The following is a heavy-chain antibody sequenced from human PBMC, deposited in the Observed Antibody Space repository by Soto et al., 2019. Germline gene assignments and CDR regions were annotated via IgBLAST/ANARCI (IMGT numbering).Heavy chain of an antibody. J-gene: IGHJ4*02. CDR2: INAGNGNT. CDR1: GYTFTSYA. D-gene: IGHD2-2*02. V-gene: IGHV1-3*01. Sequence: QVQLVQSGAEVKKPGASVKVSCKASGYTFTSYAMHWVRQAPGQRLEWMGWINAGNGNTKYSQKFQGRVTITRDTSASTAYRELSSLRSEDTAVYYCARGSSLYCSSTSCYKPFDYWGQGTLVTVSS. CDR3: ARGSSLYCSSTSCYKPFDY.